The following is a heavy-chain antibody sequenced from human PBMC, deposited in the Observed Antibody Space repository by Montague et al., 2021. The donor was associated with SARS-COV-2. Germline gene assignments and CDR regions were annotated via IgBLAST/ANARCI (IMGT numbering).Heavy chain of an antibody. CDR3: ARRPGTFGAAFDI. CDR2: LYHSGGT. V-gene: IGHV4-39*01. D-gene: IGHD3-10*01. J-gene: IGHJ3*02. Sequence: SETLSLTCTVSGGSISSDSFYWGWLRQPPGKGLEWIGLLYHSGGTYNGPSLKRRFSISVDTSKNQFSLKVTSVTAADTAVYYCARRPGTFGAAFDIWGLGTMVTASS. CDR1: GGSISSDSFY.